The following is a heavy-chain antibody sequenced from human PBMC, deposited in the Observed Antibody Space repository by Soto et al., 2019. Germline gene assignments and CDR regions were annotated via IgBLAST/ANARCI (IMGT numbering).Heavy chain of an antibody. Sequence: QVQLQESGPGLVKPSGTLSLTCAVSGGSIRSSNWWTWVRQPPGKGLEWIGEIYHTGNTNYNPSLKSRVIISVDKSQNQFSLKVTSVTDADTAIYYCARGSGSHDCWGQGTLVTVSS. J-gene: IGHJ4*02. CDR1: GGSIRSSNW. CDR3: ARGSGSHDC. V-gene: IGHV4-4*02. CDR2: IYHTGNT. D-gene: IGHD3-10*01.